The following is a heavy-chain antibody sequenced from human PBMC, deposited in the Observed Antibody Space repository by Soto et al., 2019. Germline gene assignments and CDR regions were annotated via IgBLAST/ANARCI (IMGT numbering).Heavy chain of an antibody. CDR2: MNPNSGNT. J-gene: IGHJ5*02. D-gene: IGHD3-22*01. V-gene: IGHV1-8*01. Sequence: QVQLVQSGAEVKKPGASVKVSCKASGYTFTSYDINWVRQATGQGREWMGWMNPNSGNTGYAQKFQGRVTMTRNTSISTAYMELRSLRSEDTAVYYCAIGLWYYDSSGYYWFDPWGQGTLVTVSS. CDR3: AIGLWYYDSSGYYWFDP. CDR1: GYTFTSYD.